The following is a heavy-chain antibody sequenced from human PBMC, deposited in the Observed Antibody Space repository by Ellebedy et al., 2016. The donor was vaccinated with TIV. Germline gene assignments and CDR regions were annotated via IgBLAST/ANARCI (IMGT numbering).Heavy chain of an antibody. D-gene: IGHD3-10*01. Sequence: GGSLRLXXAASGFTFRNYWMNWVRQAPGKGLEWVANIKQDGSEKKYVDSVKGRFTISRDNAKNSLYLQMNSLRAEDTAVYYCAREIFLWSLGNYYYGMDVWGHGTTVIVSS. V-gene: IGHV3-7*01. CDR3: AREIFLWSLGNYYYGMDV. CDR2: IKQDGSEK. CDR1: GFTFRNYW. J-gene: IGHJ6*02.